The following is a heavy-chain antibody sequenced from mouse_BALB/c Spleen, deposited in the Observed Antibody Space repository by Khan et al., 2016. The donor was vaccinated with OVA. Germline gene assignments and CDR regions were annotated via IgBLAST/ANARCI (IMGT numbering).Heavy chain of an antibody. V-gene: IGHV5-17*02. D-gene: IGHD1-1*01. CDR3: ATSYFYWYCFDY. CDR2: ISGNGSTI. CDR1: GFTFNSYG. J-gene: IGHJ2*01. Sequence: EVELVESGGGLVQPGGSRKLSCAASGFTFNSYGMYWVRQAPEKGLEWVAYISGNGSTIYYTDTVKGRFTISRDNPKNTLFLQMTSLMSEDTAMYYCATSYFYWYCFDYGGPGTTLTVS.